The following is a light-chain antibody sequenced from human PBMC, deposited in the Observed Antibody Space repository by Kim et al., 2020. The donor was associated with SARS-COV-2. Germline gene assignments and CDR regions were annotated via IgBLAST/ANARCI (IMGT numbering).Light chain of an antibody. CDR1: QSIGTD. J-gene: IGKJ4*01. CDR3: QQYNDWPLT. V-gene: IGKV3D-15*01. Sequence: LSPGERATLSCTASQSIGTDLAWYQHKPGQAPRLLIYHAFNRATGIPARISGSGSGTEFTLTISSLQPEDFAVYYCQQYNDWPLTFGGGTKVDIK. CDR2: HAF.